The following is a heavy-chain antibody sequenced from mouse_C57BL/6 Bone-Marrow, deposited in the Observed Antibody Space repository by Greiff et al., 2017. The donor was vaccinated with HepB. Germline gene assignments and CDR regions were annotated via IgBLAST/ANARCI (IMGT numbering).Heavy chain of an antibody. CDR2: IWSGGST. CDR3: ARETLRQLRLQAMDY. CDR1: GFSFTSYG. J-gene: IGHJ4*01. V-gene: IGHV2-2*01. D-gene: IGHD3-2*02. Sequence: VKLQESGPGLVQPSQSLSITCTVSGFSFTSYGVHWVRQSPGKGLEWLGVIWSGGSTDYNAAFISRLSISKDNSKSQVFFKMNSLQADDTAIYYCARETLRQLRLQAMDYWGQGTSVTVSS.